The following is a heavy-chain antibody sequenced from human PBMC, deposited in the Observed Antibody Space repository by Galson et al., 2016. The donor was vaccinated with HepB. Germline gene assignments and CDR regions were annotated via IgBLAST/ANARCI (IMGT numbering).Heavy chain of an antibody. CDR3: TRDIERVGATLYFDY. V-gene: IGHV3-7*01. CDR2: IKQDGREK. CDR1: GFTFSSYW. D-gene: IGHD1-26*01. Sequence: SLRLSCATSGFTFSSYWMSWVRQAPGQGLEWVAKIKQDGREKYYADSVKGRFTASRDNAHNSLYLKMDSLRAEDSAIYFCTRDIERVGATLYFDYWGRGTLVTVSS. J-gene: IGHJ4*02.